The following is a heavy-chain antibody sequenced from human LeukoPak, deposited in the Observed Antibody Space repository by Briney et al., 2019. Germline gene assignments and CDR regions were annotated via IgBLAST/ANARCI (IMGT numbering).Heavy chain of an antibody. CDR1: GFTFSSYA. CDR2: ISYDGSNK. Sequence: GGSLRLSCAASGFTFSSYAMHWVRQAPGKGLEWVAVISYDGSNKYYADSVKGRFTISRDNSKNTLYLQMNSLRAEDTAVYYCAKERWLQLQGVFDYWGQGTLVTVSS. J-gene: IGHJ4*02. CDR3: AKERWLQLQGVFDY. D-gene: IGHD5-24*01. V-gene: IGHV3-30*04.